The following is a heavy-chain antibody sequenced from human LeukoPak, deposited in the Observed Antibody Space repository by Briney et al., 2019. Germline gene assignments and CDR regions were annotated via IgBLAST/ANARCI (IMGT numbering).Heavy chain of an antibody. V-gene: IGHV3-21*01. J-gene: IGHJ4*02. CDR2: ISSSSSYI. CDR3: ARDRSRLFHFDY. Sequence: KTGGSLRLSCAASGFTFSSYSMNWVRQAPGKGLEWVSSISSSSSYIYYADSVKGRFTISRDNAKNSLYLQMNSLRAEDTAVYYCARDRSRLFHFDYWGQGTLVTVSS. D-gene: IGHD2-21*01. CDR1: GFTFSSYS.